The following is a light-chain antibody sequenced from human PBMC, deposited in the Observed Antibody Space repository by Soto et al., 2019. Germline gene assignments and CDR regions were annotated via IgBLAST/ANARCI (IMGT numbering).Light chain of an antibody. CDR1: QGISSY. CDR2: AAS. J-gene: IGKJ5*01. CDR3: QQRGDGPPIT. Sequence: DIQVTQSPHTLSASVGDRFTITCRASQGISSYLAWYQQKPGKAPKLLIYAASTLQSGVPSRFSGSGSGTEFTLTISSLQPEDFAVYYCQQRGDGPPITFGQGTRLEIK. V-gene: IGKV1-9*01.